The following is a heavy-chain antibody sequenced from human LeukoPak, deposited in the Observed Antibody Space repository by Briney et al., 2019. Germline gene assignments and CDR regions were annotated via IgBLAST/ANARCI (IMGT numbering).Heavy chain of an antibody. Sequence: SETLSLTCSVSGGSISSSSYYWGWIRQPPGKGLEWIGSIYYSGSTYYNPSLKSRVTISVDTSKNHFSLKLSSVTAADTAVYYCARGPFDGSGSYYKPRNFDYWGQGTLVTVSS. V-gene: IGHV4-39*02. D-gene: IGHD3-10*01. CDR2: IYYSGST. CDR1: GGSISSSSYY. J-gene: IGHJ4*02. CDR3: ARGPFDGSGSYYKPRNFDY.